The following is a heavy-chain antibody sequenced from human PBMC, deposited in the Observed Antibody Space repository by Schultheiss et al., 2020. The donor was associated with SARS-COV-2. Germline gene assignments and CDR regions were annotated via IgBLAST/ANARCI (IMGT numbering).Heavy chain of an antibody. V-gene: IGHV3-30*09. CDR1: GFTFSSYA. CDR2: ISYDGSNK. D-gene: IGHD6-13*01. J-gene: IGHJ4*02. Sequence: GGSLRLSCAASGFTFSSYAMSWVRQAPGKGLEWVAVISYDGSNKYYADSVKGRFAISRDNAKNSLFLQLNSLRAEDTAVYYCARYIAAAVTPDYWGQGTLVTVSS. CDR3: ARYIAAAVTPDY.